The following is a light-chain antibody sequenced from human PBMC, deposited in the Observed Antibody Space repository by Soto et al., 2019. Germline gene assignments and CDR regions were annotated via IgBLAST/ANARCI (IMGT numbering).Light chain of an antibody. J-gene: IGKJ5*01. Sequence: DIQMTQSPSTLSASVGDRVTITCRASQTISSWLAWYQQKPGKAPNLLIYDASTLERGVPSRFSGTGSGTEFTLTIDRLQPDDFATYYCQQYHNSSITGGQGTRLEIK. CDR1: QTISSW. CDR3: QQYHNSSIT. CDR2: DAS. V-gene: IGKV1-5*01.